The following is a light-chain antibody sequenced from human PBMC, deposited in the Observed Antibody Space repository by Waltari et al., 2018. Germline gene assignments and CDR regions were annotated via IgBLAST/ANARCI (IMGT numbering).Light chain of an antibody. V-gene: IGKV3-20*01. CDR2: DTS. CDR1: QTVRATY. CDR3: QQYDISPRT. J-gene: IGKJ4*01. Sequence: EIVLTQSPGTLSLSPGERATLSCRASQTVRATYLAWYQQKPGQAPTLVIHDTSSRATGIPDRFSGSGSGTDFSLTISSLEPEDCAVYYCQQYDISPRTFGGGTKVETK.